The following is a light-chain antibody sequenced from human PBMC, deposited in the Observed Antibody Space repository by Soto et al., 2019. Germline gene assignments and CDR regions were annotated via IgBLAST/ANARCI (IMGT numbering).Light chain of an antibody. V-gene: IGKV1-39*01. J-gene: IGKJ4*01. CDR1: QRMSTY. CDR3: QQSYAAPLT. CDR2: AAS. Sequence: IEMTQSPSSLSASVGDRVTITCRERQRMSTYVNWFVQKPGKAPKLLISAASTLQRGFPSRFSGGGSGTEFTHTISGLRREDSATYYCQQSYAAPLTFGGGTKVESK.